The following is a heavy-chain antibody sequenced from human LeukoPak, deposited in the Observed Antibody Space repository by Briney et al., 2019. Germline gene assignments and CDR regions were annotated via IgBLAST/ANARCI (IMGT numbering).Heavy chain of an antibody. CDR3: ARDVEWGRSYGMDV. CDR2: IWYDGSTK. CDR1: GFTLSNYA. V-gene: IGHV3-33*01. Sequence: PGGSLRLSCTASGFTLSNYAMHWVRQAPGKGLEWVAVIWYDGSTKYYADSVKGRFTISRDKSKNTLYLQMNSLRAEDTAVYYCARDVEWGRSYGMDVWGQGTAVTVSS. J-gene: IGHJ6*02. D-gene: IGHD1-26*01.